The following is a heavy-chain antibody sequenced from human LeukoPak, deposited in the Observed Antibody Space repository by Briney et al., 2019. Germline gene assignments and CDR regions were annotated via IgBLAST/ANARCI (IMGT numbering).Heavy chain of an antibody. CDR1: GFTFSTYG. Sequence: GRSLRLSCAASGFTFSTYGMHWVRQAPGKGLEWVALVWSDGNGKFYADSVKGRFTISRDNSKNTLYLQVNSLRAEDTAVYYCAKDKGAGYSSGWLYFDYWGQGTLVTVSS. CDR2: VWSDGNGK. V-gene: IGHV3-33*06. D-gene: IGHD6-19*01. CDR3: AKDKGAGYSSGWLYFDY. J-gene: IGHJ4*02.